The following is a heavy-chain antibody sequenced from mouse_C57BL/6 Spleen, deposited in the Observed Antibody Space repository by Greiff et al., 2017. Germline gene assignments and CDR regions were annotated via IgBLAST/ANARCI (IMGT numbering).Heavy chain of an antibody. CDR3: ARNHYYGSSYGYFDV. D-gene: IGHD1-1*01. J-gene: IGHJ1*03. CDR2: IHPNSGST. Sequence: QVQLQQSGAELVKPGASVKLSCKASGYTFTSYWMHWVKQRPGQGLEWIGMIHPNSGSTNYNEKFKSKATLTVDKSSSTAYMQLSSLTSEDSAVYYCARNHYYGSSYGYFDVWGTGTTVTVSS. V-gene: IGHV1-64*01. CDR1: GYTFTSYW.